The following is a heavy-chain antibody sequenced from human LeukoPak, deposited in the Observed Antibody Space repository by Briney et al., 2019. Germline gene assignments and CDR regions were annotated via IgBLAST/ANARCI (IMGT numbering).Heavy chain of an antibody. Sequence: PGGSLRLSCAASGFTFSSKSMNWVRQAPGKGLEWVGLIRTKTDGETTDNAAPVEGRFAISRDDSRNMLFLQMNSLKTEDTGVYYCTTGGPRRHWGQGTLVTVSS. V-gene: IGHV3-15*01. J-gene: IGHJ4*02. CDR1: GFTFSSKS. CDR2: IRTKTDGETT. D-gene: IGHD6-25*01. CDR3: TTGGPRRH.